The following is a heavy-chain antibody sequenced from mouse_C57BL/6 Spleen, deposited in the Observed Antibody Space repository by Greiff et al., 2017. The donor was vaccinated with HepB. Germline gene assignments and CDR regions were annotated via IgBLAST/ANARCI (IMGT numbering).Heavy chain of an antibody. J-gene: IGHJ3*01. CDR2: INPNNGGT. CDR1: GYTFTDYY. CDR3: ARGGSSYVWFAY. D-gene: IGHD1-1*01. V-gene: IGHV1-26*01. Sequence: VQLQQSGPELVKPGASVKISCKASGYTFTDYYMNWVKQSHGKSLEWIGDINPNNGGTSYNQKFKGKATLTVDKSSSTAYMELRSLTSEDSAVYYCARGGSSYVWFAYWGQGTLVTVSA.